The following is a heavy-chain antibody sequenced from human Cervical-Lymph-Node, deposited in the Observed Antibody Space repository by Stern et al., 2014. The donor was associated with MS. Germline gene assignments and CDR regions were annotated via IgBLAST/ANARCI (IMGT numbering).Heavy chain of an antibody. D-gene: IGHD3-10*01. CDR1: GYTFSGYS. Sequence: VQLVESGSEWKKPGASVKVSCKASGYTFSGYSLYWVRQAPGQGLEWMGWINTNSGNPTYAQGFTGRFVFSLDTSVSTAYLQISSLKTEDTGIYFCARFVDYPMGRVFDVWGQGTQVTVSS. J-gene: IGHJ4*02. CDR3: ARFVDYPMGRVFDV. V-gene: IGHV7-4-1*02. CDR2: INTNSGNP.